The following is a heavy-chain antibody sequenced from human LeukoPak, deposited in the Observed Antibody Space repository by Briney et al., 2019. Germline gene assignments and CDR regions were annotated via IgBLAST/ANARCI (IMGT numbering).Heavy chain of an antibody. V-gene: IGHV1-69*01. D-gene: IGHD1-26*01. Sequence: SVKVSCKASGGTFSSYAISWVRQAPGQGLEWMGGIIPIFGTANYAQKSQGRVTITADVSTSTAYMELSSLRSEDTAVYYCAREGYSGSYYADYWGQGTLVTVSS. J-gene: IGHJ4*02. CDR1: GGTFSSYA. CDR2: IIPIFGTA. CDR3: AREGYSGSYYADY.